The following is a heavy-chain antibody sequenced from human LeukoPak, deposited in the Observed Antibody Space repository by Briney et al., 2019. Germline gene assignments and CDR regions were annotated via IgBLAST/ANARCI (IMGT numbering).Heavy chain of an antibody. CDR3: AKDYYYDSSGYYYYYYGMDV. J-gene: IGHJ6*02. V-gene: IGHV3-30*18. CDR1: GFTSSSYG. CDR2: ISFDGSNK. Sequence: GRCLSLSCAVSGFTSSSYGMHWVRQAPGRGVEWGAVISFDGSNKSYTDSVKGRLTISRDNSKNTLYLQMNSLRDEDTAVYYCAKDYYYDSSGYYYYYYGMDVWGQGTTVTVSS. D-gene: IGHD3-22*01.